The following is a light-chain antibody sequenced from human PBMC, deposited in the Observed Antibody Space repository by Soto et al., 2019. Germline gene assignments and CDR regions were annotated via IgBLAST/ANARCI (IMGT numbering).Light chain of an antibody. J-gene: IGKJ4*01. V-gene: IGKV1-39*01. CDR1: QSISSY. Sequence: DIQMTQSPSSLSESVGDRVTITCRASQSISSYLNWYQQKPGKAPKLLIYAASSLQSGVPSRFSGSGSGTDFTLTISSLQTEDFATYYCQQRYSTPLTFGGGTKVDIK. CDR2: AAS. CDR3: QQRYSTPLT.